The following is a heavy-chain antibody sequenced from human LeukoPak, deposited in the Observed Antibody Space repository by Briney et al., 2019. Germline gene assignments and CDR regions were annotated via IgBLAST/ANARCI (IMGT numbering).Heavy chain of an antibody. CDR3: ARGNYDILTGYYPYFDY. Sequence: VASVKVSCKASGYTFTSYYMRWVRQAPGQGLEWMGIINPSGGSTSYAQKFQGRVTMTRDTSTSTVYMEQSSLRSEDTAVYYCARGNYDILTGYYPYFDYWGQGTLVTVSS. J-gene: IGHJ4*02. D-gene: IGHD3-9*01. CDR2: INPSGGST. CDR1: GYTFTSYY. V-gene: IGHV1-46*01.